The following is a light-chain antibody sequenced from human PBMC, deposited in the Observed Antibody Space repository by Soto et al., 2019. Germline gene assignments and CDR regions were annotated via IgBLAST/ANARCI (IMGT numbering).Light chain of an antibody. J-gene: IGLJ1*01. CDR1: SSDIGSHDY. V-gene: IGLV2-14*01. CDR3: TSYTSNTALV. CDR2: EVT. Sequence: QSALTQPASVSGSPGQSITISCTGTSSDIGSHDYVSWYQHHPGKAPKLIIYEVTNRPSGVSDRFSGSKSGSTASLTISGLQAEDEADYHCTSYTSNTALVFGTGTKVTVL.